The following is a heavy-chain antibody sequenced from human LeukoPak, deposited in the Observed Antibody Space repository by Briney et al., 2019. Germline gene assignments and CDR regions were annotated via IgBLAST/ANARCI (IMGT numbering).Heavy chain of an antibody. CDR3: ARGRQQLTILDS. D-gene: IGHD6-13*01. V-gene: IGHV4-34*01. CDR2: INHSGST. CDR1: GGSISSYY. Sequence: SETLSLTCTVSGGSISSYYWSWIRQPPGKGLEWIGEINHSGSTNYNPSLKSRVTISVDTSKNQFSLKLSSVTAADTAVYYCARGRQQLTILDSWGQGTLVTVSS. J-gene: IGHJ4*02.